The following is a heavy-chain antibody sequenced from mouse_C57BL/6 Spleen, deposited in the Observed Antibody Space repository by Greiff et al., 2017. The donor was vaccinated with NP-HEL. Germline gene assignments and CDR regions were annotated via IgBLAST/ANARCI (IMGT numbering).Heavy chain of an antibody. J-gene: IGHJ3*01. Sequence: EVKLMESGGGLVKPGGSLKLSCAASGFTFSDYGMHWVRQAPEKGLEWVAYISSGSSTIYYADTVQGRFTISRDNAKNTLFLQMTSLRSEDTAMYYCARASYYYGSSYFAYWGQGTLVTVSA. D-gene: IGHD1-1*01. CDR3: ARASYYYGSSYFAY. V-gene: IGHV5-17*01. CDR1: GFTFSDYG. CDR2: ISSGSSTI.